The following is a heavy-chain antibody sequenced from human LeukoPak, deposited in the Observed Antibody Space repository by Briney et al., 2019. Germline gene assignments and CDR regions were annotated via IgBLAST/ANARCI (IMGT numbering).Heavy chain of an antibody. CDR2: ISSSGSTI. CDR3: ARDRDVRHYYFDY. Sequence: GGSLRLSCAASGFTFSDYYMSWIRQAPGKGLEWVSYISSSGSTIYYADSVKGRFTISRDNAKNSLYLQMNRLRAEDTAVYYCARDRDVRHYYFDYWGQGTLVPVSS. CDR1: GFTFSDYY. D-gene: IGHD3-16*01. J-gene: IGHJ4*02. V-gene: IGHV3-11*04.